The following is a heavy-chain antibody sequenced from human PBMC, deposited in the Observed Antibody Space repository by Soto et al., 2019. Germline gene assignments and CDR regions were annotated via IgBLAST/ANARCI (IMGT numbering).Heavy chain of an antibody. D-gene: IGHD1-26*01. CDR3: ARRGGGYSGSYLGYFDH. CDR1: GFTFSSFP. J-gene: IGHJ4*02. V-gene: IGHV3-30-3*01. CDR2: ISYDGSNK. Sequence: GGSLRLSCAASGFTFSSFPMHWVRQAPGKGLEWVAVISYDGSNKYYADSVKGRFTISRDNSKNTLYLQMNSLRAEDTAVYYCARRGGGYSGSYLGYFDHWGQGTLVTVSS.